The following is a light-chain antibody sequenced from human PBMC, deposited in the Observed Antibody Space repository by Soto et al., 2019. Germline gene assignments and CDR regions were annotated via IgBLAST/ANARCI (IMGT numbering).Light chain of an antibody. CDR2: AAS. Sequence: QSVLTQPASVSGSPGQSITISCNGSSSDVGSYNIVSWYQQHPGKAPKLMIYAASKRPSGVSNRFSGSKSGNTASLTVSGLQTEDEADYYCCSYAGSSTHVIFGGGTKLTVL. CDR1: SSDVGSYNI. J-gene: IGLJ2*01. CDR3: CSYAGSSTHVI. V-gene: IGLV2-23*01.